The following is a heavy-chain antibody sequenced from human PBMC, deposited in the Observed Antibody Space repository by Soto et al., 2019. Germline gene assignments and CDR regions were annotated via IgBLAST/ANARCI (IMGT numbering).Heavy chain of an antibody. Sequence: GASVEVSCKASGYTITGYAMQWVRQAPGQRLEWMGWINAGNGNTKYSQKFQGRVTITRDTSASTAYMELSSLRSEDTAVYYCAREIAAAGSMAWFDPWGQGTLVTVSS. CDR2: INAGNGNT. CDR1: GYTITGYA. D-gene: IGHD6-13*01. V-gene: IGHV1-3*01. J-gene: IGHJ5*02. CDR3: AREIAAAGSMAWFDP.